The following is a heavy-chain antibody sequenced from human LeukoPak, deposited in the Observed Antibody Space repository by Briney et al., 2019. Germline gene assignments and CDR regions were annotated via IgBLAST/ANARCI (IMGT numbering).Heavy chain of an antibody. CDR2: INPNSGGT. D-gene: IGHD3-22*01. CDR3: ARADYYDSSGYYLFDY. V-gene: IGHV1-2*02. Sequence: ASVKVSCKASGYTFTGYYMHWVRQAPGQGLEWMGWINPNSGGTNYAQKFQGRVTMTRDTSISTAYMELSRLRSDDTAVYHCARADYYDSSGYYLFDYWGQGTLVTVSS. J-gene: IGHJ4*02. CDR1: GYTFTGYY.